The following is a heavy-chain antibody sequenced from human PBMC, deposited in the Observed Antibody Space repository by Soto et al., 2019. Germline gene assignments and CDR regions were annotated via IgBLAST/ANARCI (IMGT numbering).Heavy chain of an antibody. D-gene: IGHD4-17*01. CDR2: ISWNSGSI. V-gene: IGHV3-9*01. CDR1: GFTFDDYA. Sequence: EVQLVESGGGLVQPGRSLRLSCAASGFTFDDYAMHWVRQAPGKGLEWVSGISWNSGSIGYADSVKGRFTISRDNAKNSLYLQMNSLRAEDTALYYCAKDKDYGDYRVIDYWGQGTLVTVSS. J-gene: IGHJ4*02. CDR3: AKDKDYGDYRVIDY.